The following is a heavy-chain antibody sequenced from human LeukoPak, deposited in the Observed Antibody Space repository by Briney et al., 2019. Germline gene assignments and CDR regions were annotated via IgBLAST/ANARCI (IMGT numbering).Heavy chain of an antibody. CDR3: ARQLGFYDY. CDR1: GDSFSRNSAA. V-gene: IGHV6-1*01. CDR2: TYYRSKWYN. Sequence: SQTLSLTCAISGDSFSRNSAAWHWIRQSPSRGLEWLGRTYYRSKWYNEFAVSVQSRITIDPDTSKNQFSLHLNYVTPEDTAVYYCARQLGFYDYWGQGTLVTVSS. D-gene: IGHD1-1*01. J-gene: IGHJ4*02.